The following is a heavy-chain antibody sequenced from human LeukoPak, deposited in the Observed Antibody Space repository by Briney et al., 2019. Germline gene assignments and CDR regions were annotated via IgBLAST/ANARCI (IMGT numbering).Heavy chain of an antibody. CDR2: IWYGGSNK. CDR3: AKGGKTSGKDYGPYFDY. D-gene: IGHD5-12*01. Sequence: PGGSLRLSCAASGFTFSSYGMHWVRQAPGKGLEWVAVIWYGGSNKYYADSVKGRFTISRDNSKNTLYLQMNSLRAEDTAVYYCAKGGKTSGKDYGPYFDYWGQGTLVTVSS. V-gene: IGHV3-30*02. J-gene: IGHJ4*02. CDR1: GFTFSSYG.